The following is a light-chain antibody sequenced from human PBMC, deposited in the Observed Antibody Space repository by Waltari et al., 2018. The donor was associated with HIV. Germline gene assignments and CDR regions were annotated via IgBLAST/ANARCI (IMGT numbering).Light chain of an antibody. J-gene: IGKJ1*01. CDR3: QQYNNWLWT. V-gene: IGKV3-15*01. CDR2: GAS. Sequence: EIVMTQSPATLSVSPGERATLSCRASQSVSSNLAWYRQKPGQAPRLLIYGASTRATGIPARFSGMWSGTEFTLTISSLQSEDFAVYYCQQYNNWLWTFGQGTKVEIK. CDR1: QSVSSN.